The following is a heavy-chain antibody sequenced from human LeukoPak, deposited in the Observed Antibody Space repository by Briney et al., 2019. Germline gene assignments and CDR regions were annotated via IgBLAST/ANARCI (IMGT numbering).Heavy chain of an antibody. CDR3: AREAETAFYYFDY. J-gene: IGHJ4*02. V-gene: IGHV4-31*03. CDR1: GGSISSGGYY. Sequence: SQTLSLTCTVSGGSISSGGYYWSWIRQHPGKGLEWIGYIYYSGSTYYNPSLKSRVTISVDTSKNQFSPKLSSVTAADTAVYYCAREAETAFYYFDYWGQGTLVTVSS. CDR2: IYYSGST. D-gene: IGHD2-21*02.